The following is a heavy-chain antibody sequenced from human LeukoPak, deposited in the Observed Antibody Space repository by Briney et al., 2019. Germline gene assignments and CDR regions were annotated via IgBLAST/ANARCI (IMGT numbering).Heavy chain of an antibody. CDR2: ISSNGGST. D-gene: IGHD5-24*01. Sequence: GGSLRLSCAASGFTFSSYAMHWVRQAPGKGLEYVSAISSNGGSTYYANSVKGRFTISRDNSKNTLYLQMGSLRAEDMAVYYCARVDGYNVFDYWGQGTLVTVSS. CDR1: GFTFSSYA. J-gene: IGHJ4*02. V-gene: IGHV3-64*01. CDR3: ARVDGYNVFDY.